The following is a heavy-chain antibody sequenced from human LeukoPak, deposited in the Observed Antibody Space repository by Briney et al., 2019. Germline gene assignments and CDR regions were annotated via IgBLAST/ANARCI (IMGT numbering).Heavy chain of an antibody. V-gene: IGHV3-7*01. D-gene: IGHD3-10*01. CDR1: GFTFSSYW. CDR3: ARESGAGPFDY. CDR2: IKKDGSER. J-gene: IGHJ4*02. Sequence: PGGSLRLSCAASGFTFSSYWMSWIRQAPGKGPEWVANIKKDGSERYFVDSVKGRFTISRDNAKTSLYLQMISLRADDTAVYYCARESGAGPFDYWGQGTLVTVSS.